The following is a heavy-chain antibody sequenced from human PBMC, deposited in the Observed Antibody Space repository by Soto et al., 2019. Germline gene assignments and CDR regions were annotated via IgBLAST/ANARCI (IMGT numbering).Heavy chain of an antibody. CDR1: GDSVSSNSAA. CDR2: TYYRSKWYN. J-gene: IGHJ6*02. Sequence: SQTLSLTCAISGDSVSSNSAAWNWIRQSPSRGLEWLGRTYYRSKWYNDYAVSVKSRITINPDTSKNQFSLQLNSVTPEDTAVYYCARDQVVPAAIGPTEYYYYGMDVWGQGTTVTVSS. CDR3: ARDQVVPAAIGPTEYYYYGMDV. D-gene: IGHD2-2*02. V-gene: IGHV6-1*01.